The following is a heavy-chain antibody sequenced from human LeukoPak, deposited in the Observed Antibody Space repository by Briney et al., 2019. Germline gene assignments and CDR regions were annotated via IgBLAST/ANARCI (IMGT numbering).Heavy chain of an antibody. V-gene: IGHV4-31*03. J-gene: IGHJ4*02. CDR2: IYYSGST. CDR1: GGSISSGGYY. CDR3: AMGSGSSWYLFDY. D-gene: IGHD6-13*01. Sequence: SETLSLTCTVSGGSISSGGYYWSWIRQHPGKGLEWIGYIYYSGSTYYNPSLKSRVTMSVDTSKNQFSLKLSSVTAADTAVYYCAMGSGSSWYLFDYWGQGTLVTVSS.